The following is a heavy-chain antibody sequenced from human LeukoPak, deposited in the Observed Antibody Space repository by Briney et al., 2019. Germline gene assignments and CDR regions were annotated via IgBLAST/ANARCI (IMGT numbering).Heavy chain of an antibody. CDR1: GFTFSSYW. CDR2: VSSDGSAT. D-gene: IGHD6-13*01. Sequence: GGSLRLSCVASGFTFSSYWMHWVRQAPGKGLVWVSRVSSDGSATSHADSVKGRFTISRDNSKSTLYLQMNSLRAEDTAVYYCAKESGSRSYGAYFPHWGQGTLVTVSS. CDR3: AKESGSRSYGAYFPH. J-gene: IGHJ1*01. V-gene: IGHV3-74*01.